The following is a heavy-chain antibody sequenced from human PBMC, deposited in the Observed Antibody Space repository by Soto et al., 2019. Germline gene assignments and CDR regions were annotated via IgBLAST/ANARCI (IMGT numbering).Heavy chain of an antibody. CDR3: ARGHFDSRGYSNALDY. Sequence: PSETLSLTCTFSGGSISSYYWSWIRQPPGKGLEWIGYIYYSGSTNYNPSLKSRVTISLDMSKNHVSLILKSVNIADSAIYYCARGHFDSRGYSNALDYWGQGIQVTVSS. CDR2: IYYSGST. CDR1: GGSISSYY. V-gene: IGHV4-59*01. J-gene: IGHJ4*02. D-gene: IGHD3-22*01.